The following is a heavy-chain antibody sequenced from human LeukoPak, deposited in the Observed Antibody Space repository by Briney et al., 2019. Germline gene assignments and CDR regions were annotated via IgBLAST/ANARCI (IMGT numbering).Heavy chain of an antibody. J-gene: IGHJ4*02. D-gene: IGHD3-3*02. Sequence: GGSLRLSCAASGFTFSSYAMSWVRQAPGKGLEWLAYIGSGTGSGFIYYADSVKARFTISRDNAKDSLHLQMNSLRVEDSAVYYCVRDSNWSFDYWGQGTLVTVSS. CDR1: GFTFSSYA. CDR2: IGSGTGSGFI. V-gene: IGHV3-21*05. CDR3: VRDSNWSFDY.